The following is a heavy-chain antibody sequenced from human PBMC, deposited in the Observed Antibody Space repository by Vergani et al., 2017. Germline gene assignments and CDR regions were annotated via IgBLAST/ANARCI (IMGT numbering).Heavy chain of an antibody. Sequence: EVQLVESGGGLVKPGGSLRLSCAASGFTFSSYSMNWVRQAPGKGLEWVSSISSSSSYIYYADSVKGRFTISRDNAKNSLYLQMNSLRAEDTAVYYCARDPGIFNDYENWFHPWGQGTLVTVSS. CDR1: GFTFSSYS. CDR2: ISSSSSYI. J-gene: IGHJ5*02. CDR3: ARDPGIFNDYENWFHP. D-gene: IGHD4-17*01. V-gene: IGHV3-21*01.